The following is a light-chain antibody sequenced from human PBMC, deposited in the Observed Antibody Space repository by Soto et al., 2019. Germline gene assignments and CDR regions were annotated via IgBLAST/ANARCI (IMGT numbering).Light chain of an antibody. CDR2: GAS. Sequence: EIVMTQSPATLSVSPGERATLSCRASESVSSNLAWYQQKPGQAPRLVIYGASTRATGIPARFSGSGSGTEFTLTISSLQSEDFAVHYCQQYNNWPPYTFAQGTKLEIK. CDR1: ESVSSN. J-gene: IGKJ2*01. V-gene: IGKV3-15*01. CDR3: QQYNNWPPYT.